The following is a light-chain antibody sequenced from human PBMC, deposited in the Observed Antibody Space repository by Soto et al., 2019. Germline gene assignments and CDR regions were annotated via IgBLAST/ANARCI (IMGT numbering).Light chain of an antibody. V-gene: IGKV3-20*01. CDR3: QQYNNGPPWT. J-gene: IGKJ1*01. CDR1: QSVSNNY. CDR2: GAS. Sequence: EIVFTQSPGTLSLSTGERATLSCRASQSVSNNYLAWYQQKPGQAPRLLIYGASNRATGIPDRFSGSGSGTDFTLTISRLEPEDFAVYYCQQYNNGPPWTFGQGTKVDIK.